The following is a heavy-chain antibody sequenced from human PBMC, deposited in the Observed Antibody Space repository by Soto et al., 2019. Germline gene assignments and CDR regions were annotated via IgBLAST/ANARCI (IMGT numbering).Heavy chain of an antibody. D-gene: IGHD1-26*01. CDR2: ISSNGGNT. Sequence: GGSLSLSCAASGFTFSSYAMHWVRQAPGKGLEYVSTISSNGGNTYYVNSVKGRFTISRDNSKNTLYLQMGSLRAEDMAVYYCAREGGSYYFDYWGQGTLVTVSS. CDR3: AREGGSYYFDY. V-gene: IGHV3-64*01. CDR1: GFTFSSYA. J-gene: IGHJ4*02.